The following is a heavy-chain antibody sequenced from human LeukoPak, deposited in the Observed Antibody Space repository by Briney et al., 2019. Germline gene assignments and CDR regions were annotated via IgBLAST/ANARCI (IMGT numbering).Heavy chain of an antibody. CDR2: XNPNSGGT. J-gene: IGHJ4*02. V-gene: IGHV1-2*02. D-gene: IGHD6-19*01. CDR3: ASLPGIAVAGDEYYFDY. Sequence: XNPNSGGTNYAQKFQGRVTMTRDTSISTAYMELSRLRSDDTAVYYCASLPGIAVAGDEYYFDYWGQGTLVTVSS.